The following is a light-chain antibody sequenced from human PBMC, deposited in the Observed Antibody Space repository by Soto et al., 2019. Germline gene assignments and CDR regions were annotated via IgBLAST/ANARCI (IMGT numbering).Light chain of an antibody. CDR1: SNDVGAYNF. V-gene: IGLV2-14*01. Sequence: QSALTQPPSASGSPGQSVTISCTGTSNDVGAYNFISWYQQHPGKAPKLMIYEVSNRPSGVSDRFSGSKSGNTASLTISGLQAEDEADYHCSSYTSSTALVFGTGTKLTVL. CDR2: EVS. CDR3: SSYTSSTALV. J-gene: IGLJ1*01.